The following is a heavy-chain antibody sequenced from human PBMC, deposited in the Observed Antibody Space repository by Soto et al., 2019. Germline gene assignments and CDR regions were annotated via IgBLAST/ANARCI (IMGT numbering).Heavy chain of an antibody. V-gene: IGHV1-18*01. CDR2: ISSFNDDT. CDR1: GYTFTSYG. Sequence: PLVQSGVEMKNPGASVKVSCKASGYTFTSYGISWVRQAPGQGLEWMGWISSFNDDTNHAQKFQGRVTVTKDTSTSTAHMELRRLKFDDTAMYYCARSGSYYPARNWFCRWGKGTLVIVSS. D-gene: IGHD3-10*01. CDR3: ARSGSYYPARNWFCR. J-gene: IGHJ5*02.